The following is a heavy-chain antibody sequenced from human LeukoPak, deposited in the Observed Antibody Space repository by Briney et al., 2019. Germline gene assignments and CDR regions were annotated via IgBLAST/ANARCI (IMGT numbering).Heavy chain of an antibody. V-gene: IGHV4-4*02. J-gene: IGHJ4*02. CDR1: GGSITSTNY. D-gene: IGHD3-16*01. CDR3: ARAVITFGAAVAKGFDY. Sequence: SETLSLTCGVSGGSITSTNYWTWVRQPPGKGLEWIGEVNLQGSTNYNPSLMGRVAISVDMSENHISLQLTSVTAADTAVYYCARAVITFGAAVAKGFDYWGQGTLVTVSS. CDR2: VNLQGST.